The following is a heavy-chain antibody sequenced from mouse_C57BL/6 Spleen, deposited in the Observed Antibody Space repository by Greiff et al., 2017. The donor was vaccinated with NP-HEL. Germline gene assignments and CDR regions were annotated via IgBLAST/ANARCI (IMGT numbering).Heavy chain of an antibody. CDR1: GFTFSDYY. D-gene: IGHD1-1*02. CDR2: INYDGSST. CDR3: ARVANWPFDY. J-gene: IGHJ2*01. V-gene: IGHV5-16*01. Sequence: EVKVVESEGGLVQPGSSMKLSCTASGFTFSDYYMAWVRQVPEKGLEWVANINYDGSSTYYLDSLKSRFIISRDNAKNILYLQMSSLKSEDTATYYCARVANWPFDYWGQGTTLTVSS.